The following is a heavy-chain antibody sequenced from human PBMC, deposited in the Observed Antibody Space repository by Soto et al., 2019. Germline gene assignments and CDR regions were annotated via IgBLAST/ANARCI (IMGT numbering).Heavy chain of an antibody. CDR2: ISAYNGNT. V-gene: IGHV1-18*01. CDR3: ARGGTMVRGARGWFDP. CDR1: GDTFTSYG. Sequence: EASVKVSCKASGDTFTSYGISWVRQAPGQGLEWMGWISAYNGNTNYAQKLQGRVTMTTDTSTSTAYMELRSLRSDDTAVYYCARGGTMVRGARGWFDPWGQGTLVTVSS. J-gene: IGHJ5*02. D-gene: IGHD3-10*01.